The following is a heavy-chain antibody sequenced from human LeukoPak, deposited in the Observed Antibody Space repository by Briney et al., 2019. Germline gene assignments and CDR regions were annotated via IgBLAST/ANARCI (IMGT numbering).Heavy chain of an antibody. V-gene: IGHV4-30-4*08. CDR1: GGSISSGDYY. CDR2: IYYSGST. CDR3: AKDAHYGSGSNFDY. Sequence: SQTLSLTCTVSGGSISSGDYYWSWIRQPPGKGLEWIGYIYYSGSTYYNPSLKSRVTLPVDTSKNQFSLKLSSVTAEDTAVYYCAKDAHYGSGSNFDYWGQGTLVTVSS. J-gene: IGHJ4*02. D-gene: IGHD3-10*01.